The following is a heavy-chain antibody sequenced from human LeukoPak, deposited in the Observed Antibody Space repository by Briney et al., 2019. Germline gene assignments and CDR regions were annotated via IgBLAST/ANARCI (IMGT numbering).Heavy chain of an antibody. V-gene: IGHV3-30*04. J-gene: IGHJ5*02. CDR3: ARAKGLAGSYLDNWFDP. D-gene: IGHD1-26*01. CDR1: GFSFRRYD. Sequence: GGSLRLSCAASGFSFRRYDMHWVRQAPGKGLKWVAATSYDGTSELYADFVKGRFSISRDNSRNTLSLQMDTLRPEDTAIYYCARAKGLAGSYLDNWFDPWGQGTRVIVSS. CDR2: TSYDGTSE.